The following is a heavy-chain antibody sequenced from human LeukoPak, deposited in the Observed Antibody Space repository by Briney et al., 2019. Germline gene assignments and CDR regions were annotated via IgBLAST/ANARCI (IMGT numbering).Heavy chain of an antibody. J-gene: IGHJ4*02. CDR1: GXTFSSYE. CDR3: ARGEWFGELYY. D-gene: IGHD3-10*01. CDR2: ISSSGSTI. Sequence: AGGSLRLSCAASGXTFSSYEMNWVRQAPGKGQEWVSYISSSGSTIYYADSVKGRFTISRDNAKNSLYLQMNSLRAEDTAVYYCARGEWFGELYYWGQGTLVTVSS. V-gene: IGHV3-48*03.